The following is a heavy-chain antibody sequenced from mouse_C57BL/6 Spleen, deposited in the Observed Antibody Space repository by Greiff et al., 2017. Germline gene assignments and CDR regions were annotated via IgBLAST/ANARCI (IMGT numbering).Heavy chain of an antibody. J-gene: IGHJ4*01. V-gene: IGHV1-4*01. CDR3: ARGVYSQDAMDY. D-gene: IGHD2-12*01. CDR2: INPSSGYT. Sequence: QVQLKESGAELARPGASVKMSCKASGYTFTSYTMHWVKQRPGQGLEWIGYINPSSGYTKYNQKFKDKATLTADKSSSTAYMQLSSLTSEDSAVYYCARGVYSQDAMDYWGQGTSVTVSS. CDR1: GYTFTSYT.